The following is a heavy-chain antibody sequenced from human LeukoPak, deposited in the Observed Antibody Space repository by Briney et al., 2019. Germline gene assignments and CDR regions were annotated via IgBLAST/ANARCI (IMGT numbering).Heavy chain of an antibody. V-gene: IGHV4-4*07. Sequence: SETLSLTCSVSGGSISSFYWSWIRQPAGKGLEWVGRSYISGSTDYNPSLKSRVTMPVDTSKTQYSLRLTSVTAADTAVYYCARGYWRLEPWGQGTLVTVSS. CDR2: SYISGST. D-gene: IGHD2-15*01. J-gene: IGHJ5*02. CDR3: ARGYWRLEP. CDR1: GGSISSFY.